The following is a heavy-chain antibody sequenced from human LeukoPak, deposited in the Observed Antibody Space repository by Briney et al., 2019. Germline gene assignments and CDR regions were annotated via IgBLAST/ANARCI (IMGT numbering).Heavy chain of an antibody. D-gene: IGHD3-9*01. CDR3: ARDLSGGKLRYFDWLPPDY. Sequence: ASVKVSCTASGYTFTSYYMHWVRQAPGQGLEWMGIINPNAGTTSYAQKFQGRVTVTRDTSTSTVYMELSSLRSEDTAVYYCARDLSGGKLRYFDWLPPDYWGQEPWSPSPQ. CDR1: GYTFTSYY. V-gene: IGHV1-46*01. CDR2: INPNAGTT. J-gene: IGHJ4*01.